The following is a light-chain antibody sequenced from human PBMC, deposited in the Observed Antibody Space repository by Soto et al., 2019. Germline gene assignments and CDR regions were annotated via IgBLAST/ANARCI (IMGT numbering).Light chain of an antibody. Sequence: QSALTQPASVSGSPGQSITISCAGTSSDVGGYNYVSWYQQHPGKAPKLLLYEVSNRPSWVSDRFSGSKSANTASLTISGLQAEDDADYYCSSYTNTPTLEVFGPGTKLTVL. CDR2: EVS. CDR3: SSYTNTPTLEV. CDR1: SSDVGGYNY. J-gene: IGLJ1*01. V-gene: IGLV2-14*01.